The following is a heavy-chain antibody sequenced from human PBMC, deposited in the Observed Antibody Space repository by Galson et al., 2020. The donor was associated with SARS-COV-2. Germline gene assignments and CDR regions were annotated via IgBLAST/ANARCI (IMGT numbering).Heavy chain of an antibody. Sequence: SETLSLPCVASGYSISSGFFWGWTRQAPGKGLEWIGSIYQRGTVFYNPSLKSRVTISVDTSKNQFSLKLTSVTAADTAIYYCTKEDYSQNVAVVWGQVSPLTVSA. V-gene: IGHV4-38-2*01. J-gene: IGHJ4*02. CDR1: GYSISSGFF. CDR3: TKEDYSQNVAVV. CDR2: IYQRGTV. D-gene: IGHD2-21*01.